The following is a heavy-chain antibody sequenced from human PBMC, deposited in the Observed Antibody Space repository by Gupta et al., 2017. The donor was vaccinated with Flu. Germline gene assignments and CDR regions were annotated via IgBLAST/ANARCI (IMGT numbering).Heavy chain of an antibody. V-gene: IGHV4-39*01. J-gene: IGHJ5*02. CDR2: IYYSGYT. CDR3: SRHPYSWNDVGWFGP. D-gene: IGHD1-1*01. Sequence: RQPPGKGPEWIGSIYYSGYTFYNPSLKSRVTTSVDTSKNQFSLKLSSVTAADTAMYYCSRHPYSWNDVGWFGPWGQGALVSVSS.